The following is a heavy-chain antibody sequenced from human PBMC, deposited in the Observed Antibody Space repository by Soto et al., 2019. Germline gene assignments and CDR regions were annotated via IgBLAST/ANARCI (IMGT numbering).Heavy chain of an antibody. CDR2: IMPVFGTP. CDR1: GGTFSKNT. CDR3: ARQFDYDTSGFYYAY. D-gene: IGHD3-22*01. V-gene: IGHV1-69*13. Sequence: SVKVSCKASGGTFSKNTISWVRQAPGQGLEWMGGIMPVFGTPNYAQKFQGRVTITADEYTRTAYMELSRLKSEDTAVYYCARQFDYDTSGFYYAYWGQGTKVTVYS. J-gene: IGHJ4*02.